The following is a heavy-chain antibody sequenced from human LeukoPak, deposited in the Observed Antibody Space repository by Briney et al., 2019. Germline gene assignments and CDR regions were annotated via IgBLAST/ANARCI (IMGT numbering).Heavy chain of an antibody. V-gene: IGHV3-21*01. J-gene: IGHJ4*02. CDR2: ISSSSSYI. D-gene: IGHD3-22*01. CDR1: GFTFSSYS. Sequence: GGSLRLSCAASGFTFSSYSMNWVRQAPGKGLEWVSSISSSSSYIYYADSVKGRFTISRDNAKNSLYLQMNSLRAEDTAVYYCARELLDYYDSSGYSFDYWGQGTLVTVSS. CDR3: ARELLDYYDSSGYSFDY.